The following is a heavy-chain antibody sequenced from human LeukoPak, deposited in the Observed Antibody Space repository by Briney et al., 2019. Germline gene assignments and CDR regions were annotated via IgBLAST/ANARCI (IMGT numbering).Heavy chain of an antibody. J-gene: IGHJ4*02. CDR1: GGSIGSYY. CDR2: IYYSGSS. D-gene: IGHD3-10*01. V-gene: IGHV4-59*01. Sequence: SETLSLTCIVSGGSIGSYYWSWIRQAPEKGLDWIGYIYYSGSSNYNPSLNGRVTISVDTSKNQFSLKLNSVTPADTAVYYCARERYYYGSGSYHDFWGQGTLVTVSS. CDR3: ARERYYYGSGSYHDF.